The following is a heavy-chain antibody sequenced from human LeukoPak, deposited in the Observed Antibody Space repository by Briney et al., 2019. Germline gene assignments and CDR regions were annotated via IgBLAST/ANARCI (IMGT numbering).Heavy chain of an antibody. V-gene: IGHV4-31*03. CDR2: IYYSGST. Sequence: SSETLSLTCTVSGGSISSGGYYWSWIRQHPGKGLEWIGYIYYSGSTNYNPSLKSRVTISVDTSKNQFSLKLSSVTAADTAVYYCARDIVVVVAAIYYYYGMDVWGQGTTVTVSS. CDR3: ARDIVVVVAAIYYYYGMDV. D-gene: IGHD2-15*01. J-gene: IGHJ6*02. CDR1: GGSISSGGYY.